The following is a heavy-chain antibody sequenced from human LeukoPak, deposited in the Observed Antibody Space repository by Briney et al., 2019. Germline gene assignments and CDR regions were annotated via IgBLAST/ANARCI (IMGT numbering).Heavy chain of an antibody. Sequence: GGSLRLSCAASEFTFSGHSMNWVRQAPGKGLEWVSYISSSSSTIYYADSVKGRFTISRDNAKNSLSLQMNSLRAEDTAIYYCAELGITMIGGVWGKGTTVTISS. V-gene: IGHV3-48*01. J-gene: IGHJ6*04. D-gene: IGHD3-10*02. CDR2: ISSSSSTI. CDR1: EFTFSGHS. CDR3: AELGITMIGGV.